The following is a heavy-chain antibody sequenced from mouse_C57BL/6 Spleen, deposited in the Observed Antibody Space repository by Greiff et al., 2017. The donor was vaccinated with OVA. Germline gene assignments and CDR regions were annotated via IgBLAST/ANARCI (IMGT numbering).Heavy chain of an antibody. J-gene: IGHJ3*01. CDR2: IYWDDDK. D-gene: IGHD2-5*01. Sequence: QVTLKESGPGILQSSQTLSLTCSFSGFSLSTSGMGVSWTRQPSGKGLEWLAHIYWDDDKRYNPFLKSRPTISKDTSRNQVFLKITSVDTADTATNYCARNSNYAAWFAYWGQGTLVTVSA. V-gene: IGHV8-12*01. CDR1: GFSLSTSGMG. CDR3: ARNSNYAAWFAY.